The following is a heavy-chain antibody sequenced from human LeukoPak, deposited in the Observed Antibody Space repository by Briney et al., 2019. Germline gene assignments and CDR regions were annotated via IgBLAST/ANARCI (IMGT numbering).Heavy chain of an antibody. CDR2: INHSGST. CDR1: GGSFSGYY. J-gene: IGHJ4*02. CDR3: ARGGRSYYGSGSYYNY. V-gene: IGHV4-34*01. D-gene: IGHD3-10*01. Sequence: SETLSLTCAVYGGSFSGYYWTWIRQPPGKGLEWIGEINHSGSTNYNPSLKSRVTISVDTSKNHFSLKLSSVTAADTAVYYCARGGRSYYGSGSYYNYWSQGTLVTVSS.